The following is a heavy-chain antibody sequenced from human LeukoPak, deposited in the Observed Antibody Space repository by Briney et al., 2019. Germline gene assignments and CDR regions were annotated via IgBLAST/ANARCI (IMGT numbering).Heavy chain of an antibody. V-gene: IGHV3-33*01. J-gene: IGHJ1*01. Sequence: PGGSLRLSCAASGFTFSSYGMHWVRQAPGKGLEWVAVIWYDGSNKYYADSVKGRFTISRDNSKNTLYLQMNSLRAEDTAVYYCAGGDYGELQYFQHWGQGTLVTVSS. CDR3: AGGDYGELQYFQH. CDR2: IWYDGSNK. CDR1: GFTFSSYG. D-gene: IGHD4-17*01.